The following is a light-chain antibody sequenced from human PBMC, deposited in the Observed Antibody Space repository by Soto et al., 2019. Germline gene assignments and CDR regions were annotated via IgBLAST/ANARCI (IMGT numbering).Light chain of an antibody. Sequence: QLVLTQPPSVSGAPGQRVTISCTGSSSNIGAGYDIHWYQQLPGTAPKLLIYGNSNRPSGVPDRLSGSKSGTSASLAITGLQAGDEADYYCQSYDSSLTGWVFGGGTKLTVL. V-gene: IGLV1-40*01. CDR2: GNS. CDR3: QSYDSSLTGWV. J-gene: IGLJ3*02. CDR1: SSNIGAGYD.